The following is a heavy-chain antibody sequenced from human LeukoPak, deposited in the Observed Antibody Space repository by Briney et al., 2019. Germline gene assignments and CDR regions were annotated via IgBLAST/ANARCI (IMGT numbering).Heavy chain of an antibody. D-gene: IGHD3-10*01. CDR3: ARAPYYGSGNLDY. V-gene: IGHV4-34*01. CDR2: INHSGST. J-gene: IGHJ4*02. CDR1: GGSFSGYY. Sequence: SETLSLTCAVYGGSFSGYYWSWIRQPPGKGLEWIGEINHSGSTNYNPSLKSRVTISVDTSKSQFSLKLSSVTAADTAVYYCARAPYYGSGNLDYWGQGTLVTVSS.